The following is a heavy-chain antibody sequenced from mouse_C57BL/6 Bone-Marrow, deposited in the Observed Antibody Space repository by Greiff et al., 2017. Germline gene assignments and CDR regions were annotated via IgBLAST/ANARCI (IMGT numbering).Heavy chain of an antibody. Sequence: VQLQQSGPELVKPGASVKISCTASGYSFTDYTMHWVKQSTGKSLEWIGLINPNYGTTSYNQKFKGQATLTVDQSSSTAYMQLNRLTSEDPAVYYCASHYDYDGVAYWGQGTLVTVSA. CDR1: GYSFTDYT. V-gene: IGHV1-39*01. CDR2: INPNYGTT. J-gene: IGHJ3*01. D-gene: IGHD2-4*01. CDR3: ASHYDYDGVAY.